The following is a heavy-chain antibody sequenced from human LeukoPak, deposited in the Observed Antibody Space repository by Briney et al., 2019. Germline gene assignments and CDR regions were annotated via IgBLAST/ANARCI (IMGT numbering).Heavy chain of an antibody. CDR1: GFTFSSYA. D-gene: IGHD5-24*01. CDR3: AKPGNGYNFRFDY. J-gene: IGHJ4*02. Sequence: QPGGSLRLSCAASGFTFSSYAMSWVRQAPGKGLEWVSAISGAADTYYADSVKGRFTISRDNSKNTLYLQMNSLRAEDKATYYCAKPGNGYNFRFDYWGQGTLVTVSS. CDR2: ISGAADT. V-gene: IGHV3-23*01.